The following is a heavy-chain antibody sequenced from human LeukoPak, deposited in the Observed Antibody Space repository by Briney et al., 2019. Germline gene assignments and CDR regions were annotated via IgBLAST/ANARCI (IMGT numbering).Heavy chain of an antibody. CDR1: GFTVSSNY. D-gene: IGHD3-10*01. CDR2: ISYDGSNK. J-gene: IGHJ6*02. CDR3: AKDQGRNYYYYYGMDV. V-gene: IGHV3-30*18. Sequence: PGGSLRLSCAASGFTVSSNYMSWVRQAPGKGLEWVAVISYDGSNKYYADSVKGRFTISRDNSKNTLYLQMNSLRAEDTAVYYCAKDQGRNYYYYYGMDVWGQGTTVTVSS.